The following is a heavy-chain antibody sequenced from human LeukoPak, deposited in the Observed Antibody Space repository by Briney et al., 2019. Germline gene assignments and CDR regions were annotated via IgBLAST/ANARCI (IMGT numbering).Heavy chain of an antibody. D-gene: IGHD2-21*02. J-gene: IGHJ4*02. Sequence: ASVKVSCKASGYTFTSYYMHWVRQAPGQGVEGMGVINPSGGSTIYAQKFQGRVTMTRDRTKSRVYREVSSLRSEHTAVYYCARDQGYCGGDCYIRACCGYFDYWGQGTLVTVSS. CDR1: GYTFTSYY. V-gene: IGHV1-46*01. CDR3: ARDQGYCGGDCYIRACCGYFDY. CDR2: INPSGGST.